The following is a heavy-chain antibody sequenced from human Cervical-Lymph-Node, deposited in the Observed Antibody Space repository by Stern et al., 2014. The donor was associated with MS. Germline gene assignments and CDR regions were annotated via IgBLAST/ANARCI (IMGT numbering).Heavy chain of an antibody. Sequence: ESGPALVKPTQTLTLTCTFSGFSLRTSGMCVSWIRQSPGKALEWLARIDLDEDKSYSISLKPRLTISKDTSKNQVVLTLTNMDPVDTAPYYCVRPSDATRGSTKNVSFDYWGQGPLVTVSS. J-gene: IGHJ4*02. CDR2: IDLDEDK. V-gene: IGHV2-70*11. CDR1: GFSLRTSGMC. D-gene: IGHD5-12*01. CDR3: VRPSDATRGSTKNVSFDY.